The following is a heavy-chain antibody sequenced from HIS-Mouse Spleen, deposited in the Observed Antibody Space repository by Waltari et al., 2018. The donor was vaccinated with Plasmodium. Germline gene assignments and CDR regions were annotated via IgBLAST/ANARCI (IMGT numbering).Heavy chain of an antibody. CDR1: GGSFSGYY. CDR2: INHSGST. CDR3: ARAPIRDAFDI. Sequence: QVQLQQWGAGLLKPSETLSLTCAVYGGSFSGYYWSWIRQPPGKGLEWIGEINHSGSTHSNPAPKIRVTIAVDTSKNQFSLKLSSVTAADTAVYYCARAPIRDAFDIWGQGTMVTVSS. D-gene: IGHD3-9*01. J-gene: IGHJ3*02. V-gene: IGHV4-34*01.